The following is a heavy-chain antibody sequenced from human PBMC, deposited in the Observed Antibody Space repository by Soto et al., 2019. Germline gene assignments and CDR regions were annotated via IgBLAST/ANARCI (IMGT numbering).Heavy chain of an antibody. J-gene: IGHJ4*02. D-gene: IGHD2-2*01. CDR2: IIPIFGTA. Sequence: QVQLVQSGAEVKKPGSSVKVSCKASGGTFSSYAISWVRQAPGQGLEWMGGIIPIFGTANYAQKFQGRVTITGDESTSPAYMGLSSLRSEDTAVYYWARRDVYCISTRCYYDYWGQGTLVTVSS. CDR3: ARRDVYCISTRCYYDY. CDR1: GGTFSSYA. V-gene: IGHV1-69*12.